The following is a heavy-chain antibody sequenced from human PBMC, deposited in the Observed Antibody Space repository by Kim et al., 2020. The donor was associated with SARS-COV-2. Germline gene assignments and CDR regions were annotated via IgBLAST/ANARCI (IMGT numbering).Heavy chain of an antibody. D-gene: IGHD3-10*01. CDR2: ISGDGGST. Sequence: GGSLRLSCAASGFTFDDYAMHWVRQAPGKGLEWVSLISGDGGSTYYADSVKGRFTISRDNSKNSLYLQMNSLRTEDTALYYCAKDPPRPHYYGSGSFHSGPRYFDLWGRGTLVTVSS. CDR3: AKDPPRPHYYGSGSFHSGPRYFDL. J-gene: IGHJ2*01. V-gene: IGHV3-43*02. CDR1: GFTFDDYA.